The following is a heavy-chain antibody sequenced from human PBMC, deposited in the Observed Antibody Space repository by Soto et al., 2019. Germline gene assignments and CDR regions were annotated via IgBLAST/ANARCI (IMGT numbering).Heavy chain of an antibody. CDR3: ASDRDSSGWNYYFDY. CDR2: IIPIFGTA. CDR1: GGTFSSYA. V-gene: IGHV1-69*13. D-gene: IGHD6-19*01. J-gene: IGHJ4*02. Sequence: SVKTSCKASGGTFSSYAISWVRQAPGQGLEWMGGIIPIFGTANYAQKFQGRVTITADESTSTAYMELSSLRSEDTAVYYCASDRDSSGWNYYFDYWGQGTLVTVS.